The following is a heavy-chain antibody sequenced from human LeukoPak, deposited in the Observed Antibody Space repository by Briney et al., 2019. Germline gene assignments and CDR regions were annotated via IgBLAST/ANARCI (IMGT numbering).Heavy chain of an antibody. CDR2: INWNGGST. Sequence: SGGSLRLSCAASGFTFDDYGMSWVRQAPGKGLQWVSDINWNGGSTGYADSVKGRVTISRDNAKNSLYLQMNSLRAEDTALYYCARDRTMVRGVIIRSAFDIWGQGTMVTVSS. J-gene: IGHJ3*02. CDR3: ARDRTMVRGVIIRSAFDI. V-gene: IGHV3-20*04. CDR1: GFTFDDYG. D-gene: IGHD3-10*01.